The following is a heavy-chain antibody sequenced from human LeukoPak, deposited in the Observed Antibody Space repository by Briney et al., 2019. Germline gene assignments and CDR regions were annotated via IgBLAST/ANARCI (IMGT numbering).Heavy chain of an antibody. CDR3: ARHVRAAGTAHYYYGMDV. CDR1: GGSISSYY. Sequence: SETLTLTCTVSGGSISSYYWSWIRQPPGKGLEWIGYIYYSGSTNYNPSLKSRVTISVDTSRNQFSLKLSSVTAADTAVYYCARHVRAAGTAHYYYGMDVWGRGTTVTVSS. D-gene: IGHD6-13*01. CDR2: IYYSGST. V-gene: IGHV4-59*08. J-gene: IGHJ6*02.